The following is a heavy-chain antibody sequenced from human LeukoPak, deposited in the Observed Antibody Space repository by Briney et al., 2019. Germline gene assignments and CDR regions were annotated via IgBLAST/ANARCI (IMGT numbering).Heavy chain of an antibody. D-gene: IGHD2-21*02. CDR3: ARGVTAIWGAFDI. CDR1: GGSISSGDYY. J-gene: IGHJ3*02. V-gene: IGHV4-30-4*01. Sequence: SETLSLTCTVSGGSISSGDYYSSWIRQPPGKGLEWIGYIYYSGITYHNPSLKSRVTISVDTSKNQFSLKLSSVTAADTAVYYCARGVTAIWGAFDIWGQGTMVTVSS. CDR2: IYYSGIT.